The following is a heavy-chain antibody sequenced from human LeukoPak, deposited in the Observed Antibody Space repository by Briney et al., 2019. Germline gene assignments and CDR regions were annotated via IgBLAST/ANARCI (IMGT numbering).Heavy chain of an antibody. CDR3: ARGVPAAMSRDYYYYYMDV. D-gene: IGHD2-2*01. CDR1: GYSFTDYY. V-gene: IGHV1-69*05. Sequence: ASVKVSCKTSGYSFTDYYMHWVRQAPGQGLEWMGGIIPIFGTANYAQKFQGRVTMTTDEYTSTAYMELSSLRSEDAAVYYCARGVPAAMSRDYYYYYMDVWGKGTTVTVSS. CDR2: IIPIFGTA. J-gene: IGHJ6*03.